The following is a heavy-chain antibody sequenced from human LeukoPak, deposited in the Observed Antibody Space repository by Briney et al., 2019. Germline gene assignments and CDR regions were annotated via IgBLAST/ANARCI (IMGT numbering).Heavy chain of an antibody. J-gene: IGHJ4*02. CDR1: GYTFTSYY. CDR3: ASGYSSGWPRDY. V-gene: IGHV1-46*01. D-gene: IGHD6-19*01. CDR2: INPSGGST. Sequence: ASVKVSCKASGYTFTSYYMHWVRQAPGQGLEWMGIINPSGGSTSYAQKFQGRVTMTRDMSTSTVYMELSSLRSEDTAVYYCASGYSSGWPRDYWGQGTLVTVSS.